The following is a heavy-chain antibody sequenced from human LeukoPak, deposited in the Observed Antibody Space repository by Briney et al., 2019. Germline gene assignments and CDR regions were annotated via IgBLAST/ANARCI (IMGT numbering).Heavy chain of an antibody. CDR2: INPNSGGT. V-gene: IGHV1-2*02. CDR1: GYTFTGYY. J-gene: IGHJ3*02. Sequence: ASVKVSCKASGYTFTGYYMHWVRQAPGQGLEWMGWINPNSGGTNYAQKFQGRVTMTEDTSTDTAYMELSSLRSEDTAVYYCATSSRFGAYDAFDIWGQGTMVTVSS. D-gene: IGHD3-10*01. CDR3: ATSSRFGAYDAFDI.